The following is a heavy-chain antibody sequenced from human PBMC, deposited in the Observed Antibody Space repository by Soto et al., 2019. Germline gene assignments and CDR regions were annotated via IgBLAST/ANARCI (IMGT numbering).Heavy chain of an antibody. Sequence: SETLSLTCTVSGGSISSGGYYWSWIRQHPGKGLEWIGYIYYSGSTYYNPFLKSRVTISVDTSKNQFSLKLSSVTAADTAVYYCARDRWFGGVMPGGHYFDYWGQGTLVTVSS. D-gene: IGHD3-16*01. V-gene: IGHV4-31*03. J-gene: IGHJ4*02. CDR2: IYYSGST. CDR1: GGSISSGGYY. CDR3: ARDRWFGGVMPGGHYFDY.